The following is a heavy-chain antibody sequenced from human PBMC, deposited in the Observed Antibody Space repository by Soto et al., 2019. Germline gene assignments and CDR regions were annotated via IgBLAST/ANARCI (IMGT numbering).Heavy chain of an antibody. J-gene: IGHJ5*02. V-gene: IGHV1-3*01. CDR2: INPGNGNT. D-gene: IGHD2-2*01. CDR3: ARVVPGAEAWFGP. Sequence: ASVKVSCKASGYTFTSYGINWVRQAPGRGLEWMGWINPGNGNTKYSQQFQGRVSMTTDTSTTTAYMELRSLRSDDTAVYYCARVVPGAEAWFGPWGQGTLVTVSS. CDR1: GYTFTSYG.